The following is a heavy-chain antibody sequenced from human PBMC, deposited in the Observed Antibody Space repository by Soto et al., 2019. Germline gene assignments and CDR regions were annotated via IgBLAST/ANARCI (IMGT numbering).Heavy chain of an antibody. J-gene: IGHJ4*02. Sequence: GGSLRLSCAASGFTFSSYAMNWVRQAPGKGLEWVSGISGSDGNVYHTDSVKGRFTISRDNSKNTLYLQMDSLRADDTGVYYCARLSSDYDFWHGYPSPIDYSGQGTLVTVSS. CDR1: GFTFSSYA. CDR3: ARLSSDYDFWHGYPSPIDY. CDR2: ISGSDGNV. D-gene: IGHD3-3*01. V-gene: IGHV3-23*01.